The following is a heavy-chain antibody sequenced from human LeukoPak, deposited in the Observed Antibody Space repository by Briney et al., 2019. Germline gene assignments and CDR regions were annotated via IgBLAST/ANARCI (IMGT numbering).Heavy chain of an antibody. Sequence: NPGRSLSLSCTASGFTFSDYAVIWFRQSPGKGLEGVSFIRSKAYGGTTEYAASVKGRYIISRDDSGGVAYLQMSSLSTEDTGVFYCSRICKSSLDLYFYYMDVWGKGTTVTVSS. V-gene: IGHV3-49*05. CDR3: SRICKSSLDLYFYYMDV. D-gene: IGHD6-6*01. J-gene: IGHJ6*03. CDR2: IRSKAYGGTT. CDR1: GFTFSDYA.